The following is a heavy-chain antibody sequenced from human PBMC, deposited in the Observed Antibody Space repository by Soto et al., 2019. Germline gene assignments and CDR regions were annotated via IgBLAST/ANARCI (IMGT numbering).Heavy chain of an antibody. CDR3: ATERIQLWSKRSFDI. Sequence: GASVKVSCKFSGYTLTELSMHWVRQDPGKGLEWMGGFDPEDGETIYARKFQGRVTMTEDTSTDTAYMELSSLRSEDTAVYYCATERIQLWSKRSFDIWGQGTMVNLSS. V-gene: IGHV1-24*01. J-gene: IGHJ3*02. CDR1: GYTLTELS. CDR2: FDPEDGET. D-gene: IGHD5-18*01.